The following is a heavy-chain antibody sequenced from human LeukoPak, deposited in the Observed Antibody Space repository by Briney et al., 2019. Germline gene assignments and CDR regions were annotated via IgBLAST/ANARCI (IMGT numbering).Heavy chain of an antibody. CDR3: ARIDSIVLAGSSNFYP. V-gene: IGHV5-51*01. J-gene: IGHJ5*02. CDR1: GYRFTSYW. Sequence: GESLKISCKGSGYRFTSYWIDWVRQTPGKGLECMGIIYPYNSNTKYSPSFQAPVPISADRSISTAYRQWSSLKASDTAIYYCARIDSIVLAGSSNFYPWGQGTLVIVSS. CDR2: IYPYNSNT. D-gene: IGHD2-8*02.